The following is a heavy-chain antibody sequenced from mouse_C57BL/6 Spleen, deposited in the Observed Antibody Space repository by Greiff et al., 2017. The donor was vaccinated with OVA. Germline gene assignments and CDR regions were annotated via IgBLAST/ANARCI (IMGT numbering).Heavy chain of an antibody. CDR1: GYAFSSYW. D-gene: IGHD2-3*01. V-gene: IGHV1-80*01. CDR2: IYPGDGDT. J-gene: IGHJ2*01. CDR3: ARDDGYPYYLDY. Sequence: QVQLKESGAELVKPGASVKISCKASGYAFSSYWMNWVKQRPGKGLEWIGQIYPGDGDTNYNGKFKGKATLTADKSSSTAYMQLSSLTSEDSAVYFCARDDGYPYYLDYWGQGTTLTVSS.